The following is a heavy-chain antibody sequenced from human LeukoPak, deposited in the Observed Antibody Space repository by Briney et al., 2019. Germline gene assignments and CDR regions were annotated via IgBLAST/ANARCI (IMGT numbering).Heavy chain of an antibody. J-gene: IGHJ5*01. D-gene: IGHD2-2*01. CDR2: IYHSGST. V-gene: IGHV4-4*02. CDR3: ARDEGQFYCSSTSCYHWFDS. Sequence: PAETLTLTCAVSGGSISSSNWWSWVRQPPGKGLEWIGVIYHSGSTNYTPSLKSRVTISVDNSKNPLSLKLNSVSAEEPAVYYCARDEGQFYCSSTSCYHWFDSWGQGTLVTVSS. CDR1: GGSISSSNW.